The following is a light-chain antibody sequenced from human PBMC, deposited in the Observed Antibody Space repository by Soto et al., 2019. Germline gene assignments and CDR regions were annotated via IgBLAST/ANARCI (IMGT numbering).Light chain of an antibody. Sequence: QLVLTQPPSASGSPGQSVTISCTGTSSDVGGYNYVSWYQQHPGKAPKLMIYEVSKRPSGVPDRFSGSKSGNTASLTVSGLQAEDEADYYCSSYAGSNNLGVFGTGTKVTVL. CDR3: SSYAGSNNLGV. V-gene: IGLV2-8*01. CDR1: SSDVGGYNY. CDR2: EVS. J-gene: IGLJ1*01.